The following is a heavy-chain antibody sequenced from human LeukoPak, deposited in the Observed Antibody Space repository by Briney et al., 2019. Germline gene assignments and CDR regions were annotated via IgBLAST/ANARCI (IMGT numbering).Heavy chain of an antibody. CDR1: GFTFSNYW. CDR2: IRQDGSEK. J-gene: IGHJ4*02. V-gene: IGHV3-7*01. CDR3: ARSTAGLDY. D-gene: IGHD1-1*01. Sequence: GGSLRLSCAASGFTFSNYWMSWVRQAPGKGLEWVANIRQDGSEKYYVDSMRGRFTISRDNAKNSLYLQMSSLRAEDTVVYYCARSTAGLDYWGQGTLVTVSS.